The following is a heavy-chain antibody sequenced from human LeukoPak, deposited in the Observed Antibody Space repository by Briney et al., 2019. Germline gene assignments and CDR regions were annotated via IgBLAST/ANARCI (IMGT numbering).Heavy chain of an antibody. CDR1: GYTFTGYY. Sequence: ALVKVSCKASGYTFTGYYMHWVRQAPGQGLEWMGRINPNSGGTNYAQKFQGRVTMTRDTSISTAYMELSRLRSDDTAVYYCARDDSGSLGAFDIWGQGTMVTVSS. V-gene: IGHV1-2*06. J-gene: IGHJ3*02. CDR2: INPNSGGT. CDR3: ARDDSGSLGAFDI. D-gene: IGHD1-26*01.